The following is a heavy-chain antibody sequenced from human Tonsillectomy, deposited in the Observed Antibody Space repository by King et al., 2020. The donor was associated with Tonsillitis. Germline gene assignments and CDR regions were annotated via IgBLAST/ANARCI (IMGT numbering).Heavy chain of an antibody. CDR1: GFTFSTYW. V-gene: IGHV3-7*01. D-gene: IGHD3-10*01. Sequence: VQLVESGGGLVQPGGSLRLSCVSSGFTFSTYWMSWVRQAPGKGLEWVANTKEDGSEKYYADSVKGRFTISRDNAKNSLYLQMNSLRAEEPALYYCVRDIEQGVSYFAFDIWGQGTMVTVSS. CDR2: TKEDGSEK. J-gene: IGHJ3*02. CDR3: VRDIEQGVSYFAFDI.